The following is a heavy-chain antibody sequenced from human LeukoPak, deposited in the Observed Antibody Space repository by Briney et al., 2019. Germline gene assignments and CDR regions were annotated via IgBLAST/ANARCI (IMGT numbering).Heavy chain of an antibody. D-gene: IGHD3-10*01. CDR3: ARVRHYYDSGTYYYYYMDV. V-gene: IGHV4-34*01. CDR2: INHSGST. CDR1: GGSFSGYY. Sequence: SETLSLTCAVYGGSFSGYYWSWIRQPPGKGLEWVGEINHSGSTNYNPSLKSRVTISVDTSKNQFSLKLSSVTAADTAVYYCARVRHYYDSGTYYYYYMDVWGKGTTVTVSS. J-gene: IGHJ6*03.